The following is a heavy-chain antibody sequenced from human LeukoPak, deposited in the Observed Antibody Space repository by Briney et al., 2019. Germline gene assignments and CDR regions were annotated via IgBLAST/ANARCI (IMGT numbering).Heavy chain of an antibody. Sequence: ASVKVSCKASGYTFTDYYMHWVRQAPGQGLEWMGWINPNSGGTNYAQKFQGRVTTTRDTSITTAYMELNRLTSDDTAVYYCARATNSPYFDYWGQGTLVTVSS. D-gene: IGHD2/OR15-2a*01. V-gene: IGHV1-2*02. CDR1: GYTFTDYY. J-gene: IGHJ4*02. CDR3: ARATNSPYFDY. CDR2: INPNSGGT.